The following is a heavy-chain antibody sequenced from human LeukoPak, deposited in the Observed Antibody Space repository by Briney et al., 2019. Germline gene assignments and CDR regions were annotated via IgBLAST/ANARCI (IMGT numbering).Heavy chain of an antibody. V-gene: IGHV3-48*03. Sequence: GGSLRLSCAASGFIFTNYEMNWVRQAPGKGLEWVSYISSSGSTKYYADSVKGRFTISRDDAKNSLYLQMNSLRAEDTAVYYCARDARPYSSSWYAPGNWGQGTLVTVSS. CDR3: ARDARPYSSSWYAPGN. J-gene: IGHJ4*02. CDR1: GFIFTNYE. CDR2: ISSSGSTK. D-gene: IGHD6-13*01.